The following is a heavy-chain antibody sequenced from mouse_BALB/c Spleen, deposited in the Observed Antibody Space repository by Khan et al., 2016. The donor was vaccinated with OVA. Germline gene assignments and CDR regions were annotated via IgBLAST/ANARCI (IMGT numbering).Heavy chain of an antibody. V-gene: IGHV1-39*01. CDR2: IDPSYGYT. CDR3: ARLEYDYDGFAY. CDR1: GYSFTGYN. Sequence: EVQLQESGPELEKPGASAKISCKASGYSFTGYNMNWVKQSNGKSLEWIGNIDPSYGYTNYNQKFKGKATLTVDRSSSTAYMQLKSLTSEDSAVYYCARLEYDYDGFAYWCQGTLVTVSA. D-gene: IGHD2-4*01. J-gene: IGHJ3*01.